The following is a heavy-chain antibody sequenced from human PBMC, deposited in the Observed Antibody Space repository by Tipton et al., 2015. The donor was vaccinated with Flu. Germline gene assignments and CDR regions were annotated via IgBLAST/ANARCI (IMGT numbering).Heavy chain of an antibody. CDR3: ARISGGYSNYVVEYFDY. D-gene: IGHD4-11*01. V-gene: IGHV4-61*01. CDR2: IYYSGST. CDR1: GGSVSSGSYY. Sequence: TLSLTCTVSGGSVSSGSYYWSWIRQPPGKGLEWIGYIYYSGSTDYNPSLKSRVTISVDTSKNQFSLKLSSVTAADTAVYYCARISGGYSNYVVEYFDYWGQGTLVTVSS. J-gene: IGHJ4*02.